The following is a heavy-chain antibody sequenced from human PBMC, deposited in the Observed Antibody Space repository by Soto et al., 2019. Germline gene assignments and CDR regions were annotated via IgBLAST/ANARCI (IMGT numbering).Heavy chain of an antibody. J-gene: IGHJ6*02. V-gene: IGHV3-7*05. CDR2: MNQNGSEK. CDR1: GFTFGNYW. Sequence: EVKLVESGGGLVQPGGSLRLSCTVSGFTFGNYWMTWVRQAPGKGLEWVANMNQNGSEKYYVDSVKGRFAISRDNAKNSLYLQMNSLSGEDTAVYYCASYRVSYAMDVWGQGTTVTVSS. CDR3: ASYRVSYAMDV.